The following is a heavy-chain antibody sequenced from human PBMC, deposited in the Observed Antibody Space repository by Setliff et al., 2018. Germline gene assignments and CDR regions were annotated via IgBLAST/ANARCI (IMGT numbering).Heavy chain of an antibody. CDR1: GGSFSGYY. CDR3: AGSFSRREKFLLDY. CDR2: IIPGGST. Sequence: PSETLSLTCGVYGGSFSGYYWSWIRQPPGKRLEWIGEIIPGGSTNYNPSLKSRVTISVDTSKNQFSLKVNSVTAADTAVYYCAGSFSRREKFLLDYWGQGALVTVSS. J-gene: IGHJ4*02. V-gene: IGHV4-34*12.